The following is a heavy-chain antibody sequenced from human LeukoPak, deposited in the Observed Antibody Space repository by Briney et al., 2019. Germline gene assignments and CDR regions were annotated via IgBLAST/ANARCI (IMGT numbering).Heavy chain of an antibody. CDR3: ASTMVRGVIGY. D-gene: IGHD3-10*01. V-gene: IGHV4-34*01. J-gene: IGHJ4*02. CDR2: INHSGST. CDR1: GGSFSGYY. Sequence: SETLSLTCAVYGGSFSGYYWSWIRQPPGKGLEWIGEINHSGSTNYNPSLKSRVTTSVDTSKNQFSLKLSSVTAADTAVYYCASTMVRGVIGYWGQGTLVTVSS.